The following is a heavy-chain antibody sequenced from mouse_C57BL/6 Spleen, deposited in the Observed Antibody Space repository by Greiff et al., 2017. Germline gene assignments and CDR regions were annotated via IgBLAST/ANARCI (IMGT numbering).Heavy chain of an antibody. CDR2: INPGSGGT. CDR1: GYAFTNYL. V-gene: IGHV1-54*01. Sequence: QVQLQQSGAELVRPGTSVKVSCKASGYAFTNYLIEWVKQRPGQGLEWIGVINPGSGGTNYNEKFKGKATLTADKSSSTAYMQLSSLTSEDSAVYFCARSGSSGYGFAYWGQGTLVTVSA. J-gene: IGHJ3*01. D-gene: IGHD3-2*02. CDR3: ARSGSSGYGFAY.